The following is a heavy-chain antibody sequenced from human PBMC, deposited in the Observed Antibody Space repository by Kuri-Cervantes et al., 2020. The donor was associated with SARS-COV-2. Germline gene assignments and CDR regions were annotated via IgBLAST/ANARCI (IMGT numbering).Heavy chain of an antibody. CDR1: GFTFSSYS. CDR3: ARGERYCSGGSCYSEAGNWFDP. D-gene: IGHD2-15*01. J-gene: IGHJ5*02. Sequence: GGSLRLSCAASGFTFSSYSMNWVRQAPGKGLEWVSSISSSSSYIYYADSVKGRFTISRDNAKNSLYLQMNSLRAEDTAVYYCARGERYCSGGSCYSEAGNWFDPWGQGTLVTVSS. V-gene: IGHV3-21*01. CDR2: ISSSSSYI.